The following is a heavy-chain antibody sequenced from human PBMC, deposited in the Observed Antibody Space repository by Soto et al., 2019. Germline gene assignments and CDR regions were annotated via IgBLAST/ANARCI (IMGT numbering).Heavy chain of an antibody. J-gene: IGHJ6*02. CDR1: GGTFSKDA. V-gene: IGHV1-69*01. CDR3: PRVLGYTFEPGKTRYYAMDV. Sequence: QVQLVQSGAEVKKPGSSVTVSCKTSGGTFSKDAINWVRQAPGQGLEWMGLLIPVFGSPIYAQKFQGRIRITADESTSTAWMDLSSLRSEDTAVYYCPRVLGYTFEPGKTRYYAMDVWGQGTTVSVSS. CDR2: LIPVFGSP. D-gene: IGHD5-18*01.